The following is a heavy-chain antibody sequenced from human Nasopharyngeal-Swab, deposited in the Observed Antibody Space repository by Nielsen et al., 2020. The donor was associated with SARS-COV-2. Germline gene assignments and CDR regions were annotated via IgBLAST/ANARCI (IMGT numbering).Heavy chain of an antibody. J-gene: IGHJ4*02. V-gene: IGHV3-13*01. CDR3: ARGGSYSSSWYPTY. D-gene: IGHD6-13*01. Sequence: GESLKISCAASGFTFSSYDMHWVRQATGKGLEWVSAIGTAGDTYYPGSVKGRFTISRDNAKNTLYLQMNSLRAEDTAVYYCARGGSYSSSWYPTYWGQGTLVTVPS. CDR1: GFTFSSYD. CDR2: IGTAGDT.